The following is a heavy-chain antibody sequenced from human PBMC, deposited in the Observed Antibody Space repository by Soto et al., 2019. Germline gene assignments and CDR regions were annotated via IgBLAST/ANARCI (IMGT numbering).Heavy chain of an antibody. V-gene: IGHV3-33*01. J-gene: IGHJ5*02. Sequence: LRLSCAASGFTFSSYGMHWVRQAPGKGLEWVAVIWYDGSNKYYADSVKGRFTISRDNSKNTLYLQMNSLRAEDTAVYYCARDSLRYCSSTSCYYDPWGQGTLVTVSS. CDR3: ARDSLRYCSSTSCYYDP. D-gene: IGHD2-2*01. CDR2: IWYDGSNK. CDR1: GFTFSSYG.